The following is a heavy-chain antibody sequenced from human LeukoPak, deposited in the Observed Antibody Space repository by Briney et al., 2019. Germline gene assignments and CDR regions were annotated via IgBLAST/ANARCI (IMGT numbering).Heavy chain of an antibody. CDR2: IRYDGSNK. CDR3: AKAVEAGPYYFDY. D-gene: IGHD6-19*01. CDR1: GFTFSSYG. J-gene: IGHJ4*02. V-gene: IGHV3-30*02. Sequence: PGGTLRLSCAASGFTFSSYGMHWVRQAPGKGLEWVAFIRYDGSNKYYADSVKGRFTISRDNSKNTLYLQMNSLRAEDTAVYYCAKAVEAGPYYFDYWGQGTLVTVSS.